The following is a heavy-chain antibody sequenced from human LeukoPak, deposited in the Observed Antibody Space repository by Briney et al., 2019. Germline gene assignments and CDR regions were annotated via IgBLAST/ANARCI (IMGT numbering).Heavy chain of an antibody. CDR1: GCTFTRYD. V-gene: IGHV1-46*01. CDR3: ASPYSYASSGHDAFDI. Sequence: ASVNVSCKGSGCTFTRYDMHWLRQATGQGLDWMGIINPSGSSSTYAQKFQGRVTITNDTSTSTDYMQLRSLSSEDTAVYSCASPYSYASSGHDAFDIWGQGTMVTVSS. J-gene: IGHJ3*02. CDR2: INPSGSSS. D-gene: IGHD3-22*01.